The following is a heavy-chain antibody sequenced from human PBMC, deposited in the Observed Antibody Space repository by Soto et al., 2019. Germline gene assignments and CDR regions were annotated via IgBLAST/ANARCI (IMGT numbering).Heavy chain of an antibody. CDR1: GGSISSYY. V-gene: IGHV4-59*01. CDR2: IYYSGST. Sequence: SETLSLTCTVSGGSISSYYWSWIRQPPGKGLEWIGYIYYSGSTNYNPSLKSRVTISVDTSKNQFSLKLSSVTAADTAVYYCARMANWAPDYFDYWGQEPWSPSPQ. CDR3: ARMANWAPDYFDY. J-gene: IGHJ4*01. D-gene: IGHD7-27*01.